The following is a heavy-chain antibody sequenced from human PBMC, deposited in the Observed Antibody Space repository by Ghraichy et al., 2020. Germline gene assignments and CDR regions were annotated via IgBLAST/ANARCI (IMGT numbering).Heavy chain of an antibody. D-gene: IGHD6-13*01. Sequence: GGSLRLSCVASGFTFSTSSMNWVRQAPGKGLEWIAYITITSTTIYYADSVKGRFTISIDNDKNSLYLQMNSLRAGDTAVYYCATERAAGGENYWGQGTLVTVSS. CDR2: ITITSTTI. CDR3: ATERAAGGENY. V-gene: IGHV3-48*01. CDR1: GFTFSTSS. J-gene: IGHJ4*02.